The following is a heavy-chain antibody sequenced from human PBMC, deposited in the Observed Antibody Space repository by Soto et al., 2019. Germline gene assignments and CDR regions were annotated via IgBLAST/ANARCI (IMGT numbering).Heavy chain of an antibody. CDR3: TKDSSGYHYYGMDV. V-gene: IGHV3-30*18. CDR1: GLIFSTYG. J-gene: IGHJ6*02. D-gene: IGHD6-13*01. Sequence: QVQLVESGGGVVQPGRSLRLSCAASGLIFSTYGMHWVRQAPGKGLEWVAVISYDGSNQDYADSVKGRFTISRDNSKNTLYLQMNSLRVEDTAVYYCTKDSSGYHYYGMDVWGQGTTVTVSS. CDR2: ISYDGSNQ.